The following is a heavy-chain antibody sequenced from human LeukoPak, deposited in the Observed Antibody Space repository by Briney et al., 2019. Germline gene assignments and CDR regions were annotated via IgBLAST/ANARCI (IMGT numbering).Heavy chain of an antibody. V-gene: IGHV3-7*01. CDR2: IKGDGSER. CDR3: VRQAGVS. CDR1: GFSISNYW. Sequence: GGSLRLSCAVSGFSISNYWMTWVRQAPGKGLEWVANIKGDGSERYYVDSVKGRFTISRDNAKNSLYLQMNSLRAEDTAVYYCVRQAGVSWGQGTLVTVSS. D-gene: IGHD6-19*01. J-gene: IGHJ5*02.